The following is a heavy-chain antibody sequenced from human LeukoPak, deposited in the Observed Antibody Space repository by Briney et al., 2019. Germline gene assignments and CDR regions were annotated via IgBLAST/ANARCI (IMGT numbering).Heavy chain of an antibody. CDR2: MNPNSGNT. D-gene: IGHD6-13*01. J-gene: IGHJ3*02. CDR3: ASVVAADADAFDI. Sequence: ASVKVSCKASGYTFTSYDINWVRQATGQGLEWMGWMNPNSGNTGYAQKFQGRVTITRNTSISTAYIELSSLRSEDTAVYYCASVVAADADAFDIWGQGTMVTVSS. CDR1: GYTFTSYD. V-gene: IGHV1-8*01.